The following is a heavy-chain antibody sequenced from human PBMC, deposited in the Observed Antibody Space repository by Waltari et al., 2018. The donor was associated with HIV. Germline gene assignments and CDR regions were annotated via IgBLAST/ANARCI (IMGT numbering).Heavy chain of an antibody. CDR3: ARDRRSGPHNRAIDY. Sequence: EVHLVESGGSVVRPGGSLKVSCVVSGFTFDDFGMSWVRQVRGKGLEWVASINWNGGDTGYAESVKGRFTISRDNAKNSLYLQMNSLRDDDTALYYCARDRRSGPHNRAIDYWGQGTLVTVSS. CDR1: GFTFDDFG. CDR2: INWNGGDT. D-gene: IGHD3-22*01. V-gene: IGHV3-20*04. J-gene: IGHJ4*02.